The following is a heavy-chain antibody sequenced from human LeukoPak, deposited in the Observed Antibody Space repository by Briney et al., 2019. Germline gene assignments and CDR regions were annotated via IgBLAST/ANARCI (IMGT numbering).Heavy chain of an antibody. D-gene: IGHD3-10*01. J-gene: IGHJ6*02. Sequence: ASVKVSCKASGYTFTIYGISWVRQAPGQGLEWMGWISAYNGNTNYAQKLQGRVTMTTDTSTSTAYMELRSLRSDDTAVYYCARKWRYYGSGSPYGMDVWGQGTTVTVSS. CDR3: ARKWRYYGSGSPYGMDV. CDR2: ISAYNGNT. V-gene: IGHV1-18*01. CDR1: GYTFTIYG.